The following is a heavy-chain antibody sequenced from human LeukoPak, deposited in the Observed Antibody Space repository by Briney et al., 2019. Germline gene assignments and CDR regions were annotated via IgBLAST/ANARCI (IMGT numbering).Heavy chain of an antibody. CDR2: LNPNNGAT. D-gene: IGHD6-6*01. V-gene: IGHV1-2*02. Sequence: ASVKVSCKASGYTFTSFYMHWVRQAPGQGLEWMGWLNPNNGATHYAQNFQGRVTMTRNTSISTAYMEVSRLRSDDTAVYYCAREYSSSSGRRAFDIWGQGTMVTVSS. CDR1: GYTFTSFY. CDR3: AREYSSSSGRRAFDI. J-gene: IGHJ3*02.